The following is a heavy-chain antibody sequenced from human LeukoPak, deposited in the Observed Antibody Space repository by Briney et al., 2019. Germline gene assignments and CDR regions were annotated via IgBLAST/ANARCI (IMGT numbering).Heavy chain of an antibody. Sequence: ASVKVSCKASGYTFTSYGISWVRQAPGQGGEWLGWITPYNPNTNYPQKLQGRVTMTTDTSTSTAYMELRSLRSGDTAVYYCARDCSGGSCITSWGQGTLVTVSS. CDR2: ITPYNPNT. J-gene: IGHJ4*02. V-gene: IGHV1-18*01. CDR1: GYTFTSYG. CDR3: ARDCSGGSCITS. D-gene: IGHD2-15*01.